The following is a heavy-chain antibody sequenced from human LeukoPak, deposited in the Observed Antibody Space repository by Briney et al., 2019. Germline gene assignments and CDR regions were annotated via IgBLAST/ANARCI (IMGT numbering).Heavy chain of an antibody. CDR2: ASHGGTT. J-gene: IGHJ5*02. Sequence: SETLSLTCSVSGDSVTTYYWSWIRQATGQGLEWIGYASHGGTTTYTPSLRRRVIMSVDTANNTISLRLTSVTAADTAIYYCARLDCYDVVGCYNHWGRGTQVTVS. V-gene: IGHV4-59*08. D-gene: IGHD3/OR15-3a*01. CDR3: ARLDCYDVVGCYNH. CDR1: GDSVTTYY.